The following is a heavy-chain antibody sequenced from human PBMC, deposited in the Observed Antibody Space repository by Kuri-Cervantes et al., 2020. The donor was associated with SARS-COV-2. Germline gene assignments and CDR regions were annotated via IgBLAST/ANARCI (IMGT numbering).Heavy chain of an antibody. CDR1: GFTFSSYA. CDR2: ISYDGSNK. J-gene: IGHJ4*02. Sequence: GGSLRLSCAASGFTFSSYAMHWVRQAPGKGLEWVAVISYDGSNKYYADSVKGRFTISRDNSKNTRYLQMNSLRAEDTAVYYCATDYDYGDGIDYWGQGTLVTVSS. D-gene: IGHD4-17*01. V-gene: IGHV3-30*04. CDR3: ATDYDYGDGIDY.